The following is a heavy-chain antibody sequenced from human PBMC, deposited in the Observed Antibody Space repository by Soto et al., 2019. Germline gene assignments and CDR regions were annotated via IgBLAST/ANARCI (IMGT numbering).Heavy chain of an antibody. CDR1: GYTFTGYH. CDR2: INPNSGAT. J-gene: IGHJ6*02. CDR3: AIDPSIVLEPAATYCSSSYGMNV. D-gene: IGHD2-2*01. Sequence: GASVKVSCKASGYTFTGYHIHWVRQAPGQGPEWVGWINPNSGATIYAQRFQGRVTMTRDTSISTAYMELRRLRSDDTAVYYCAIDPSIVLEPAATYCSSSYGMNVGGQGPTVPV. V-gene: IGHV1-2*02.